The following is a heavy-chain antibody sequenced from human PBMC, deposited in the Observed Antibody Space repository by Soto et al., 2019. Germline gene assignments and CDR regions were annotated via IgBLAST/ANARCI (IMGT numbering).Heavy chain of an antibody. Sequence: GGSLRLSCAASGFTFSSYAMSWVRQAPGKGLEWVSAISGSGGSTYYADSVKGRFTISRDNSKNTLYLQMNSLRAEDTAVYYCAKAGAPELTYYYDSSGYVFWGQGTLVTVSS. CDR2: ISGSGGST. J-gene: IGHJ4*02. D-gene: IGHD3-22*01. V-gene: IGHV3-23*01. CDR3: AKAGAPELTYYYDSSGYVF. CDR1: GFTFSSYA.